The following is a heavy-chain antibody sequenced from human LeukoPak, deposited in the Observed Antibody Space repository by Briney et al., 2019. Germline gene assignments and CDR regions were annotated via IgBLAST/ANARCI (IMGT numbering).Heavy chain of an antibody. Sequence: SETLSLTCTVSGGSISSSSYYWGWIRQPPGKGLEWIGTIYYSGSTYYNPSLKSRVTISVDTSKNQFSLRLSSVTAADTAVYYCARDSAGGPPRWGQGTLVTVSS. CDR1: GGSISSSSYY. D-gene: IGHD1-26*01. CDR2: IYYSGST. J-gene: IGHJ4*02. V-gene: IGHV4-39*07. CDR3: ARDSAGGPPR.